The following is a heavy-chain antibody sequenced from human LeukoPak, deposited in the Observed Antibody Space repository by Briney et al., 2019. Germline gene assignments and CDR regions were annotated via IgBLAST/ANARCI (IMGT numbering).Heavy chain of an antibody. CDR1: GGSISSYY. J-gene: IGHJ4*02. CDR2: IYTSGST. Sequence: SETLSLTCTVSGGSISSYYWSWIRQPAGKGLEWIGRIYTSGSTNYNPSLKSRVTMSVDTSKNQFSLKLSSVAAADTAVYYCVRDPSFSSGWYYPYFDYWGQGTLVTVSS. CDR3: VRDPSFSSGWYYPYFDY. D-gene: IGHD6-19*01. V-gene: IGHV4-4*07.